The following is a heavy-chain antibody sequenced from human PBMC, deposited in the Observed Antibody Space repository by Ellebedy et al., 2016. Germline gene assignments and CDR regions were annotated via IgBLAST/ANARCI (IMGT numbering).Heavy chain of an antibody. D-gene: IGHD5-12*01. J-gene: IGHJ4*02. V-gene: IGHV4-39*01. CDR2: IYYSGST. CDR1: GGSISSSSYY. CDR3: ARHAPSYIAEHGKIDY. Sequence: SETLSLTCTVSGGSISSSSYYWGWIRQPPGKGLEWIGSIYYSGSTYYNPSLKSRVTISVDTSKNQFSLKLSSVTAADTAVYYCARHAPSYIAEHGKIDYWGQGTLVTVSS.